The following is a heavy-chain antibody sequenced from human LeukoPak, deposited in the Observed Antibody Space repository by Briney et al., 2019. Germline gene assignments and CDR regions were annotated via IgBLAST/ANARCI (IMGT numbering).Heavy chain of an antibody. CDR1: GFTFSSYA. V-gene: IGHV3-23*01. D-gene: IGHD5-18*01. J-gene: IGHJ6*03. CDR3: AKGGYSNGRYYYYYMDV. CDR2: FSFNGEST. Sequence: GGTLRLSCAASGFTFSSYAMTWVRQAPGKGLEWVSSFSFNGESTYYADSAKGRFTISRDNSKNTLYLQMNSLRAEDTAVYYCAKGGYSNGRYYYYYMDVWGEGTTVTVSS.